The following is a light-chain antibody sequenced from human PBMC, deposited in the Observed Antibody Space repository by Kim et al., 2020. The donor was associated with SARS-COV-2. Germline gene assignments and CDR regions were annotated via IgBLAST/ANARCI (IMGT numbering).Light chain of an antibody. CDR2: DAS. J-gene: IGKJ5*01. Sequence: LSPGERATLSCRASQSVGTYLAWFLQKPGQAPRLLIYDASNRATGIPARYSGSGSGTDFTLTISNLEPEDFGVYYCQQRSIWPITFGQGTRLEIK. V-gene: IGKV3-11*01. CDR1: QSVGTY. CDR3: QQRSIWPIT.